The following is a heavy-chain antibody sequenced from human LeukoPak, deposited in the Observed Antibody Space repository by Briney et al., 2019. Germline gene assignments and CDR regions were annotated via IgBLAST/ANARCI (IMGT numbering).Heavy chain of an antibody. CDR1: GFTFSSYA. V-gene: IGHV3-23*01. CDR3: AKGDSSSWYFGDY. Sequence: PGGSLRLSCAASGFTFSSYAMSWVRQAPGKGLEWVSAISGSGGSTYYADSVKGRFTISRDNSKNTLYLQMNKLRAEDTAVYYCAKGDSSSWYFGDYWGQGTLVTVSS. D-gene: IGHD6-13*01. J-gene: IGHJ4*02. CDR2: ISGSGGST.